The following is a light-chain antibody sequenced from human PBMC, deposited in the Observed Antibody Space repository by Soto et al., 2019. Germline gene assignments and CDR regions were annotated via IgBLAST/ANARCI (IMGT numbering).Light chain of an antibody. CDR1: QSVGSS. CDR3: QHYNNWPLT. Sequence: EILMTQSPGTLSVSPGQRATLSCRASQSVGSSLAWYQHKPGQAPRLLIFGASTRATGIPARFSGSGAGTEFTLTISSLQSEDFAVYYCQHYNNWPLTFGGGTKVEIE. V-gene: IGKV3D-15*01. J-gene: IGKJ4*01. CDR2: GAS.